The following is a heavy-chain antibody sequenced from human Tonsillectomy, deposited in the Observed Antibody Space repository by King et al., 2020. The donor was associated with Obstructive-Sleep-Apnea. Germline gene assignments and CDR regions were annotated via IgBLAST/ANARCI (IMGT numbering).Heavy chain of an antibody. V-gene: IGHV4-31*03. CDR2: IFYSGST. CDR1: GGSISSGGYY. Sequence: QLQESGPGLVKPSQTLSLTCTVSGGSISSGGYYWNWIRQHPGKGREWIGYIFYSGSTSNNPSLKSRLTISIDTSQNQFSLKLTSVTAADTAVYFCARDSAYADLYFDLWGRGTLVTVSS. CDR3: ARDSAYADLYFDL. D-gene: IGHD2-21*01. J-gene: IGHJ2*01.